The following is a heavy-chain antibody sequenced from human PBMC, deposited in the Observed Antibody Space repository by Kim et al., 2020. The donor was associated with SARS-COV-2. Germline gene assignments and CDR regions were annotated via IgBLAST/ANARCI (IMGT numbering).Heavy chain of an antibody. D-gene: IGHD3-3*01. Sequence: YAQKFQGRVTMTEDTATDTAYMELSSLRSEDTAVYYCATGHYDFWSGRDYWGQGTLVTVSS. V-gene: IGHV1-24*01. J-gene: IGHJ4*02. CDR3: ATGHYDFWSGRDY.